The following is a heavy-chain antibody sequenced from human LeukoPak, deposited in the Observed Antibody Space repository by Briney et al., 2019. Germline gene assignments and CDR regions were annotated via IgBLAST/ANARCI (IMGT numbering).Heavy chain of an antibody. CDR2: ISPSGDIT. CDR1: GFSFGSHG. CDR3: AKRGPGSPQSGKYYFDY. Sequence: GGSLRLSCAGSGFSFGSHGMNWVRQAPGKGLEWVSGISPSGDITYYTDSVRGRFTISRDNSKNTLYLQMNSLRAEDTAVYYCAKRGPGSPQSGKYYFDYWGQGTLVTVSS. V-gene: IGHV3-23*01. D-gene: IGHD3-10*01. J-gene: IGHJ4*02.